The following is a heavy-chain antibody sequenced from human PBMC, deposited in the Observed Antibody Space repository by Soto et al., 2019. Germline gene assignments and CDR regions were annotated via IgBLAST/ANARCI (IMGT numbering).Heavy chain of an antibody. CDR3: AREASVLIPAAQPSRFDS. J-gene: IGHJ4*02. Sequence: SVKVSCKGFGYSFMKYGINWVRQAPGQGLEWVGWISPYSGYTHSAQKFHGRLTLTTDTAASTAYMELRILRSADTALYYCAREASVLIPAAQPSRFDSWGQGTLVTVSS. CDR2: ISPYSGYT. V-gene: IGHV1-18*01. CDR1: GYSFMKYG. D-gene: IGHD2-2*01.